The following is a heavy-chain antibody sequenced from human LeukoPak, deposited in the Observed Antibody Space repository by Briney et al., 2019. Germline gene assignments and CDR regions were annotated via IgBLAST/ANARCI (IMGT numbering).Heavy chain of an antibody. CDR1: GFTVSTHY. CDR3: AKGHGDYIPAEYLQH. V-gene: IGHV3-53*01. Sequence: GGSLRLSCAASGFTVSTHYMNWVRQAPGKGLEWVSVIDTADKTYYADSVKGRFAISRDNSQNTLSLQMNSLRAEDTAVYYCAKGHGDYIPAEYLQHWGQGILVTVSS. CDR2: IDTADKT. J-gene: IGHJ1*01. D-gene: IGHD4-17*01.